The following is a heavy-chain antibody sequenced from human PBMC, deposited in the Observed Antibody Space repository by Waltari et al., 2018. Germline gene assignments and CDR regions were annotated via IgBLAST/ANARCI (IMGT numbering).Heavy chain of an antibody. J-gene: IGHJ5*02. CDR3: ARDLEAAAGTSNWFDP. D-gene: IGHD6-13*01. CDR2: ISSSSSYI. Sequence: EVQLVESGGGLVKPGGSLRLSCAASGFTFSSYSMNWVRQAPGKGLEWVTSISSSSSYIYYADSVKGRFTISRDNAKNSLYLQMNSLRAEDTAVYYCARDLEAAAGTSNWFDPWGQGTLVTVSS. V-gene: IGHV3-21*01. CDR1: GFTFSSYS.